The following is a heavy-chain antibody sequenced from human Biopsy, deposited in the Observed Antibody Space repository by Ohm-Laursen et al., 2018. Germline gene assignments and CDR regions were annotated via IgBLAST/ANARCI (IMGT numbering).Heavy chain of an antibody. CDR3: ARATNSTGWPYYYFYGMDV. D-gene: IGHD2/OR15-2a*01. Sequence: GTLSLTWTVSGGSISSDYWSWIRQTPGKGLEWIGYIYYSGSTNYNPSLKSRVTISVDTSKNQFSLRLNSVTAANTAVYYCARATNSTGWPYYYFYGMDVWGQGTTVTVSS. CDR2: IYYSGST. J-gene: IGHJ6*02. CDR1: GGSISSDY. V-gene: IGHV4-59*01.